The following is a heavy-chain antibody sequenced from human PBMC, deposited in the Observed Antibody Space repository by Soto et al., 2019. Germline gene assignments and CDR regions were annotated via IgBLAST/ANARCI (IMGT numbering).Heavy chain of an antibody. Sequence: QVQLVQSGAEVKKPGASVKVSCKASGYTFTSYGISWVRQAPGQGLEWMGWISAYNGNTNYAQKLRGRVTMTTDTSTSTAYMELRSLRSDDTAVYYCARVSRPVSGWYMRPFDYWGQGTLVTVSS. V-gene: IGHV1-18*01. D-gene: IGHD6-19*01. CDR3: ARVSRPVSGWYMRPFDY. CDR1: GYTFTSYG. CDR2: ISAYNGNT. J-gene: IGHJ4*02.